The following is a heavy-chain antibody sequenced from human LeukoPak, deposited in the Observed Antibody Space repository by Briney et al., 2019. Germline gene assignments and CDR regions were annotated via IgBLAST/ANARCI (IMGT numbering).Heavy chain of an antibody. CDR2: IYWNDDK. D-gene: IGHD1-26*01. V-gene: IGHV2-5*01. CDR1: GFSLSTSGVG. CDR3: AHRSGDFADMWEGFDP. J-gene: IGHJ5*02. Sequence: ESGPTLVNPTQTLTLTCTFSGFSLSTSGVGVGWIRQPPGKALEWLALIYWNDDKRYSPSLKSRLTITKDTSKNQVVLTMTNMDPVDTATYYCAHRSGDFADMWEGFDPWGQGTLVTVSS.